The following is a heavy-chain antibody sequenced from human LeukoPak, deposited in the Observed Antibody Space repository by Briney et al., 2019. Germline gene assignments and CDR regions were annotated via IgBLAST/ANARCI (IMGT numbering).Heavy chain of an antibody. V-gene: IGHV3-74*01. D-gene: IGHD2-15*01. CDR1: GFTFSTYW. CDR2: VSGDGTTT. Sequence: GWSLRLSCAASGFTFSTYWMHWVRQAPAKGLVWVSRVSGDGTTTNYADSVKGRFSISRDNAKNTLFLQVSSLTDEDTAVYYCARGGGGVVRNGLDVWGLGTTVTVSS. J-gene: IGHJ6*02. CDR3: ARGGGGVVRNGLDV.